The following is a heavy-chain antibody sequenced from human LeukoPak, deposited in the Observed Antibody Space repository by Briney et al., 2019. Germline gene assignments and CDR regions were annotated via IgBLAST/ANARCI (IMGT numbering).Heavy chain of an antibody. CDR1: GFTFSSCW. CDR2: INNDGSST. J-gene: IGHJ4*02. Sequence: GGSLRLSCAASGFTFSSCWMHWVRQAPGRGLVWVSRINNDGSSTSYADSVKGRFTISRDNAKNTLHLQMNSLRAEDTAVYYCARVRSAAAVDYWGQGTLVTVSS. CDR3: ARVRSAAAVDY. V-gene: IGHV3-74*01.